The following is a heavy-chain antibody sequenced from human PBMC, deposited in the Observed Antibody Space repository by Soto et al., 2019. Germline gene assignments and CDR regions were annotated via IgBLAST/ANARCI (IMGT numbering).Heavy chain of an antibody. D-gene: IGHD2-2*01. CDR3: ARVGPLGYCISTSCTEGHYYYYGMDV. CDR2: IIPIFGTA. CDR1: GGTFSSYA. J-gene: IGHJ6*02. V-gene: IGHV1-69*12. Sequence: QVQLVQSGAEVKKPGSSVKVSCKASGGTFSSYAISWVRQAPGQGLEWMGGIIPIFGTANYAQKFQGRVTITADESTSTAYVELSSLRSEDTAVYYCARVGPLGYCISTSCTEGHYYYYGMDVWGQGTTVTVSS.